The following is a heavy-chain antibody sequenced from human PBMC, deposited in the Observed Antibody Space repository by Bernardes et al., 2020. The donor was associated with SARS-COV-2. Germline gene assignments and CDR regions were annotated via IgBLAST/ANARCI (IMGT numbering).Heavy chain of an antibody. J-gene: IGHJ5*01. Sequence: GGSLRLSCAASGFSFRDYTMHWVRQAPGMGLEWVAVIWHDGSREYYVDSVKGRFAISRDNSNNTLYLQMNNLRVEDTALYRCATEDGEWLESWGQGTLVTVSS. D-gene: IGHD4-17*01. CDR1: GFSFRDYT. CDR3: ATEDGEWLES. CDR2: IWHDGSRE. V-gene: IGHV3-33*01.